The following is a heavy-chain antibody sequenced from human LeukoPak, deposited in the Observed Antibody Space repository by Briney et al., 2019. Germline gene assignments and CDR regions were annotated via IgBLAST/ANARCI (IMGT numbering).Heavy chain of an antibody. CDR2: IYYSGST. J-gene: IGHJ4*02. V-gene: IGHV4-59*01. Sequence: SETLSLTCTVSGGSISSYYWSWIRQPPGKGLEWIGYIYYSGSTNYNPSLKSRVTISVDTSKNQFSLRLSSVTAADTAVYYCARGKIFVEGVVVVAASQPYFDYWGQGTLVTVSS. CDR3: ARGKIFVEGVVVVAASQPYFDY. D-gene: IGHD2-15*01. CDR1: GGSISSYY.